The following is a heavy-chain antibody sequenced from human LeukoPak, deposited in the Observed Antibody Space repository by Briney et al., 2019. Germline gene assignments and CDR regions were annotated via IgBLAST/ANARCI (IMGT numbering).Heavy chain of an antibody. CDR3: ARVWGRSSSWLDNRNDAFDI. D-gene: IGHD6-13*01. CDR1: GYTFTGYY. J-gene: IGHJ3*02. V-gene: IGHV1-2*02. Sequence: GASVKVSCKASGYTFTGYYIHWVRQAPGQGLDWMGWINPNSGGINYAQKFQGRATMTRDTSISTAYMEVSRLRSDDTAVYYCARVWGRSSSWLDNRNDAFDIWGQGTMVTVSS. CDR2: INPNSGGI.